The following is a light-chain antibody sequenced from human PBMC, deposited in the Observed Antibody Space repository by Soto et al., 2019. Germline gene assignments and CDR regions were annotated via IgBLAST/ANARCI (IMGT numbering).Light chain of an antibody. J-gene: IGLJ1*01. CDR1: NTDVGAYDY. V-gene: IGLV2-14*03. CDR3: SSYSTISNLV. Sequence: QSVLTQPASVSGSPGQSITISCSGTNTDVGAYDYVSWYQQHPGKAPKLILYDVINRPSGVSDRFSGSKSGNTASLTISGLQAEDEAEYFCSSYSTISNLVFGTGTTLTVL. CDR2: DVI.